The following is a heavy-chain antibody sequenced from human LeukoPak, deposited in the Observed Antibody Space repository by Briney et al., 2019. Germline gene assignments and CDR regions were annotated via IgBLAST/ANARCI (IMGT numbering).Heavy chain of an antibody. CDR2: IIPIFGTA. CDR1: GGTFSSYA. CDR3: ARELAAAGVWFDP. D-gene: IGHD6-13*01. V-gene: IGHV1-69*05. Sequence: SVKVSCKASGGTFSSYAISWVRQAPGQGLEWMGRIIPIFGTANYAQKFQGRVTITTDESTSTAYMELSSLRSEDTAVYYCARELAAAGVWFDPWGQGTLVTVSS. J-gene: IGHJ5*02.